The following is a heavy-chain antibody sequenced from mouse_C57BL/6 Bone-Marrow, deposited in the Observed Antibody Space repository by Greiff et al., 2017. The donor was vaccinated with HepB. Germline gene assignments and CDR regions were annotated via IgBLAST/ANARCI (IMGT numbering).Heavy chain of an antibody. V-gene: IGHV5-17*01. CDR2: ISSGSSTI. J-gene: IGHJ3*01. CDR1: GFTFSDYG. CDR3: TRPLLPAWFAY. Sequence: EVQVVESGGGLVKPGGSLKLSCAASGFTFSDYGMHWVRQAPEKGLEWVAYISSGSSTIYYADTVKGRFTISRDNAKNTLFLQMTSLRSEDTAMYYCTRPLLPAWFAYWGQGTLVTVSA. D-gene: IGHD2-10*01.